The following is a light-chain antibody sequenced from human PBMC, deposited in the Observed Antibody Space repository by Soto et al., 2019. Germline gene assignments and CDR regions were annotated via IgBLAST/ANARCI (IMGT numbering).Light chain of an antibody. Sequence: EIVLTQSTGTLSLTPGERAPLSCRASQSISSTYLTWYHQKPGQAPRLLIYGASSRATGIPDKFSGSGSGTDFTLTISRLESEDFAVYYCQQYGSSSWTFGQGTKVDIK. V-gene: IGKV3-20*01. J-gene: IGKJ1*01. CDR2: GAS. CDR1: QSISSTY. CDR3: QQYGSSSWT.